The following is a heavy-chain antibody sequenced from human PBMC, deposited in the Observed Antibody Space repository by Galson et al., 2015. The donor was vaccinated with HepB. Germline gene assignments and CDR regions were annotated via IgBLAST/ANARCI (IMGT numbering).Heavy chain of an antibody. J-gene: IGHJ5*02. CDR3: ARGGVVGQRDKSWPPDA. V-gene: IGHV3-30*14. CDR2: ISYDGSTK. D-gene: IGHD1-1*01. Sequence: SLRLSCAASGLSFRSYTLHWVRQAPGRGLEWVALISYDGSTKYYADSVEGRFPTSRDNSMNTLSLEMNSLRFDDTAVYHCARGGVVGQRDKSWPPDAWGTRTLVTVSS. CDR1: GLSFRSYT.